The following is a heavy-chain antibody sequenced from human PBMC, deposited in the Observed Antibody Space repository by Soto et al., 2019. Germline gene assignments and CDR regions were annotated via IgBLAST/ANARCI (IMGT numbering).Heavy chain of an antibody. CDR2: IWYDGSNK. CDR3: ARASGPFDY. Sequence: GGFLRLSCAASGFIFSSYGMHWVRQAPGKGLEWVAVIWYDGSNKFYADSVKGRFTISRDNSKDTLYLQMNSLRADDTAVYSCARASGPFDYWGQGALVTVSS. CDR1: GFIFSSYG. V-gene: IGHV3-33*01. J-gene: IGHJ4*02.